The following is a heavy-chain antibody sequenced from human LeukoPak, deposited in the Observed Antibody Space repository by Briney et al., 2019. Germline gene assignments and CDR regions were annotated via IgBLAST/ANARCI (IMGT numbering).Heavy chain of an antibody. CDR2: ISERGGST. D-gene: IGHD3-10*01. CDR1: GISLSNYA. CDR3: AKRGVVIRGILVIGYHQEAYHYDF. Sequence: GGSLSLSCVVSGISLSNYAMTWVRQAPGKGLEWVSYISERGGSTTYADSVKGRFTISRDTSLNTLYLQMNNLRAEDTAVYFCAKRGVVIRGILVIGYHQEAYHYDFWGQGVLVTVSS. J-gene: IGHJ4*02. V-gene: IGHV3-23*01.